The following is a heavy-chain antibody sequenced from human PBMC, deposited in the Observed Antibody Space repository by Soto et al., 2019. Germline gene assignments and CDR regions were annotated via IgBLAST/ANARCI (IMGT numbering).Heavy chain of an antibody. CDR1: GYTFNSYG. J-gene: IGHJ6*02. CDR2: IKANNGYA. D-gene: IGHD3-16*02. Sequence: QVQLVQSGAEVKKSGASVKVSCKASGYTFNSYGMSWVRQAPGQGLEWMGWIKANNGYANYAQKFQGRVTMTTDTSTRTVYLELRSLRSDDTAVYYCAREMAYDYVWGSYRYTWFTDVWGQGSTVTVSS. V-gene: IGHV1-18*01. CDR3: AREMAYDYVWGSYRYTWFTDV.